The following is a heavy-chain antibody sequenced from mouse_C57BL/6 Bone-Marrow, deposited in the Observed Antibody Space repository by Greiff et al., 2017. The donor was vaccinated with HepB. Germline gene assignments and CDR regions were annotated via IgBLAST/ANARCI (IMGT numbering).Heavy chain of an antibody. J-gene: IGHJ1*03. CDR1: GYTFTSYW. Sequence: QVQLKQPGAELVRPGTSVKLSCKASGYTFTSYWMHWVKQRPGQGLEWIGVIDPSDSYTNYNQKFKGKATLTVDTSSSTAYMQLSSLTSEDSAVYYCARGGHHLPWYFDVWGTGTTVTVSS. CDR3: ARGGHHLPWYFDV. CDR2: IDPSDSYT. D-gene: IGHD1-2*01. V-gene: IGHV1-59*01.